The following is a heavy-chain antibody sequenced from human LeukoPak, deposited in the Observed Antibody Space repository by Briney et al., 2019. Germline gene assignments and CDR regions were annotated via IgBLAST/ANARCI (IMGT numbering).Heavy chain of an antibody. CDR3: ARRNPSNWFDP. V-gene: IGHV4-59*01. CDR1: GGSISSYS. Sequence: SETLSLTCTVSGGSISSYSWNWIRQPPGKGLEWIGYIYYSGSTNYNPSLKSRVTISVDTSKNQFSLKLSSVTAADTAVYYCARRNPSNWFDPWGQGTLVTVSS. D-gene: IGHD1-14*01. J-gene: IGHJ5*02. CDR2: IYYSGST.